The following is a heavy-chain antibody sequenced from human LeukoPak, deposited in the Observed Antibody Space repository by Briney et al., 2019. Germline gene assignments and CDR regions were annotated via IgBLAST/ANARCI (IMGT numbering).Heavy chain of an antibody. Sequence: GGSLRLSCAASGFIFSRYTINWVRQAPGKGLEWVSSIWSDSADIHYADSVKGRFTISRDNAKNSLYLQMNSLRAEDSAVYYCARDFFHSDISRPFDYWGQGTLVTVPS. CDR3: ARDFFHSDISRPFDY. J-gene: IGHJ4*02. CDR2: IWSDSADI. D-gene: IGHD3-3*02. CDR1: GFIFSRYT. V-gene: IGHV3-21*01.